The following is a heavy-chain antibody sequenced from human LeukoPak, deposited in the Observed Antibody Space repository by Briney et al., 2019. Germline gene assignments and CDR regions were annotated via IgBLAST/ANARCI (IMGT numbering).Heavy chain of an antibody. CDR3: ARELMTTVVTDAFDI. CDR2: IYHSGST. J-gene: IGHJ3*02. CDR1: GGSISSSNW. D-gene: IGHD4-23*01. Sequence: SETLSLTCAVSGGSISSSNWWSWVRQPPGKGLEWIGEIYHSGSTNYNPSLKSRVTISVDKSKNQFSLKLSSVTAADTAVYYCARELMTTVVTDAFDIWGQGTMVTVSS. V-gene: IGHV4-4*02.